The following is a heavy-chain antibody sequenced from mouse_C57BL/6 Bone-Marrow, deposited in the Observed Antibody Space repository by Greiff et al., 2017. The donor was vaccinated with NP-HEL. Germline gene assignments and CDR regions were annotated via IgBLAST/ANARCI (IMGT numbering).Heavy chain of an antibody. D-gene: IGHD1-1*01. CDR1: GFTFTDYY. CDR2: IRNKANGYTT. Sequence: DVMLVESGGGLVQPGGSLSLSCAASGFTFTDYYMSWVRQPPGKALEWLGFIRNKANGYTTEYSASVKGRFTISRDNSQSILYLQMNALRAEDSATYYCARLYYDGPYYYAMDYWGQGTSVTVSS. J-gene: IGHJ4*01. V-gene: IGHV7-3*01. CDR3: ARLYYDGPYYYAMDY.